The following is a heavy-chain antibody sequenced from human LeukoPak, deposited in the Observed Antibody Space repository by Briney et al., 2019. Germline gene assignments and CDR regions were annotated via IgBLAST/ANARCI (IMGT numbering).Heavy chain of an antibody. CDR1: GFSVSNNY. J-gene: IGHJ4*02. D-gene: IGHD6-13*01. V-gene: IGHV3-53*01. Sequence: GGSLRLPCAVSGFSVSNNYMNWVRQAPGKGLEWVSLIYSRGGTSYADSVKGRFTISRDSSKNTLFLQMNSLRVEDTAVYYCARDPPGIAASGTYYWGQGTLVTVSS. CDR3: ARDPPGIAASGTYY. CDR2: IYSRGGT.